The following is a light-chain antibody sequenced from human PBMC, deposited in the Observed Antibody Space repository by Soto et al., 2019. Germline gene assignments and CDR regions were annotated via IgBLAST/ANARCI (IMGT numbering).Light chain of an antibody. J-gene: IGKJ4*01. CDR3: QQYGSSPLT. Sequence: EIVLTQSPGTLSLSPGERATLSCRASQSVSSSYLAWYQQKPGQAPRLLIYGASSRATGIPDRFSGSGSGTDFTLTISRLEPEDFEVYYRQQYGSSPLTFGGGTKVEIK. CDR2: GAS. V-gene: IGKV3-20*01. CDR1: QSVSSSY.